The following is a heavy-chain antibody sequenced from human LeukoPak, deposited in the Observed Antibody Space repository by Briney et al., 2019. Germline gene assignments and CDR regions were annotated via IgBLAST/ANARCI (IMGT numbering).Heavy chain of an antibody. Sequence: ASVKVSCKASGYTFTSYGISWVRQAPGQGLEWMGWISAYNGNTNYAQKLQGRVTMTTDTSTSTAYMELRSLRSDDTAVYYSARVVVDTAMVLPIYYYYGMDVWGQGTTVTVSS. CDR1: GYTFTSYG. CDR2: ISAYNGNT. CDR3: ARVVVDTAMVLPIYYYYGMDV. D-gene: IGHD5-18*01. J-gene: IGHJ6*02. V-gene: IGHV1-18*01.